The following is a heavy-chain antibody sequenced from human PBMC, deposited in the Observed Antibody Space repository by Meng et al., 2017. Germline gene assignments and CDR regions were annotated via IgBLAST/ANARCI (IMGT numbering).Heavy chain of an antibody. CDR1: GFTFSSYA. CDR3: ARDPYYYDSSGRGNYFDD. CDR2: ISYDGSNK. J-gene: IGHJ4*02. D-gene: IGHD3-22*01. V-gene: IGHV3-30*11. Sequence: GESLKISCAASGFTFSSYAMHWVRQAPGKGLEWVAVISYDGSNKYYADSVKGRFTISRDNSKNTLYLQMNSLRAEDTAVYYCARDPYYYDSSGRGNYFDDWGQGTLVTVSS.